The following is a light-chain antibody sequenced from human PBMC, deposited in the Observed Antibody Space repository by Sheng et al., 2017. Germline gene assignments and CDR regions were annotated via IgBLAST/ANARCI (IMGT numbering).Light chain of an antibody. V-gene: IGLV1-51*02. CDR3: GTWDSSLSAVV. Sequence: QSVLAQPPSASGTPGQRVTISCSGSTSNLGSNPVNWYQQLPGSAPKLLIFANTQRPSGIPDRFSGSKSGTSATLGITGLQTGDEADYYCGTWDSSLSAVVFGGGTKLTVL. J-gene: IGLJ2*01. CDR1: TSNLGSNP. CDR2: ANT.